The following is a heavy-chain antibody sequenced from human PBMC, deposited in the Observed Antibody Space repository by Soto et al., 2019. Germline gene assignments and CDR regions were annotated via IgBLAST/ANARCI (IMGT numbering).Heavy chain of an antibody. D-gene: IGHD6-25*01. Sequence: QAYLEQSGAEVKKPGASVKVSCKAYGYSLTDNGITWVRQASGQGLEYVGWISPDSGKTDYAQTFQGRGTMTRYNAINPVYMERSSLRSDDTAVYYCARVDGSYYYYMDVWGKGTTVTV. CDR2: ISPDSGKT. CDR3: ARVDGSYYYYMDV. CDR1: GYSLTDNG. J-gene: IGHJ6*03. V-gene: IGHV1-8*01.